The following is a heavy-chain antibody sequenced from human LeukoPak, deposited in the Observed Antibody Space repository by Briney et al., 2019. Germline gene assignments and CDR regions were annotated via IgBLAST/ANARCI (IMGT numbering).Heavy chain of an antibody. CDR2: INPSGGST. J-gene: IGHJ3*02. V-gene: IGHV1-46*01. D-gene: IGHD6-13*01. CDR3: ARGEQQLVVLEGAFDI. Sequence: ASVKVSCKASGYTFTSYYMHWVRQAPGQGLEWMGIINPSGGSTSYAQKFQGRVTITADKSTSTAYMELSSLRSEDTAVYYCARGEQQLVVLEGAFDIWGQGTMVTVSS. CDR1: GYTFTSYY.